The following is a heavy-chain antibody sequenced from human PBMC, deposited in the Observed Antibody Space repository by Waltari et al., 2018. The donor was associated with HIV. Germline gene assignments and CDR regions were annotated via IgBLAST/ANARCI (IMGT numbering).Heavy chain of an antibody. V-gene: IGHV1-69*12. Sequence: QVQLVQSGAEVKKPGSSVKVSCNASGGAFSIYAISWVRPAPGHGREWLGGIIPIFGTPNYAQKFQGRVTITADESTSTAYMELSSLRSEDTAVYYCARDRGYSYGYGGGPTRFDYWGQGTLVTVSS. CDR3: ARDRGYSYGYGGGPTRFDY. CDR1: GGAFSIYA. D-gene: IGHD5-18*01. CDR2: IIPIFGTP. J-gene: IGHJ4*02.